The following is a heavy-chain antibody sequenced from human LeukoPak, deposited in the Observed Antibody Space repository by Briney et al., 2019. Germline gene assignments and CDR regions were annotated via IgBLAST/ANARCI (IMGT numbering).Heavy chain of an antibody. CDR2: INSDGSST. V-gene: IGHV3-74*01. J-gene: IGHJ5*02. CDR3: ARNPHSHFWSGYRGNWFDP. D-gene: IGHD3-3*02. Sequence: GGSLRLSCAASGFTFSSYWMHWVRQAPGKGLVWVSRINSDGSSTSYADSVKGRFTISRDNAKNTLYLQMNSLRAEDTAVYYCARNPHSHFWSGYRGNWFDPWGQGTLVTVYS. CDR1: GFTFSSYW.